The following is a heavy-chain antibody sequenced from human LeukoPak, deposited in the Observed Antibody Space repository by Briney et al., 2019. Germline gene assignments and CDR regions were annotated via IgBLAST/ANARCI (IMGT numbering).Heavy chain of an antibody. CDR1: GFTFSSYE. V-gene: IGHV3-48*03. Sequence: PGGSLRLSCAASGFTFSSYEMNWVSQAPGKGLEWVSYISSSGSTIYYADSVKGRFTISRDNAKNSLYLQMNSLRAEDTAVYYCARDGGLLWFGELLSEPGYFDYWGQGTLVTVSS. CDR3: ARDGGLLWFGELLSEPGYFDY. D-gene: IGHD3-10*01. J-gene: IGHJ4*02. CDR2: ISSSGSTI.